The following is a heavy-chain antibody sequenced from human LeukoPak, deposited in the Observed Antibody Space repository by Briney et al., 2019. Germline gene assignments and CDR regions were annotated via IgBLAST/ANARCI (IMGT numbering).Heavy chain of an antibody. CDR2: ICAYNGNT. CDR3: ARGPDYYYESNGYYWAIDY. CDR1: GYTFTSYG. V-gene: IGHV1-18*01. Sequence: ASVKVSCTASGYTFTSYGMSWVRQAPGQGLEWMGWICAYNGNTNYAQTLKGRVTMTTDTSTSTLYLQLRSLRADDTAVYYCARGPDYYYESNGYYWAIDYWGQGTLVTVSS. J-gene: IGHJ4*02. D-gene: IGHD3-22*01.